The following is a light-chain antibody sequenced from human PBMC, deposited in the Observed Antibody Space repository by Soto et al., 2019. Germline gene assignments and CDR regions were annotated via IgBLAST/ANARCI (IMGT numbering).Light chain of an antibody. CDR2: GAS. CDR3: QQYGSSGT. J-gene: IGKJ1*01. V-gene: IGKV3-15*01. Sequence: EIVMTQSPATLSVSPGGRATLSCRASQSVSSNLAWYQQKPGQAPRLLVYGASTRATGIPARFSGSGSGTEFTPTISSLQSEDSAVYYCQQYGSSGTFGQGTKVDIK. CDR1: QSVSSN.